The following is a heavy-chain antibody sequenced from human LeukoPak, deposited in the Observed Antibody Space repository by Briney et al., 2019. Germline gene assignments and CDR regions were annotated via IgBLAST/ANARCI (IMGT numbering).Heavy chain of an antibody. J-gene: IGHJ3*01. CDR3: AKDTGFLSGSSP. D-gene: IGHD1-26*01. CDR1: GFTFDDYA. CDR2: ISGDGGST. Sequence: GGSLRLSCAASGFTFDDYAMHWVRHAPGKGLEWVSLISGDGGSTYYADSVKGRFTISRDNSKNSLYLQMNSLRTEDTALYYCAKDTGFLSGSSPWGQGTMVTVSP. V-gene: IGHV3-43*02.